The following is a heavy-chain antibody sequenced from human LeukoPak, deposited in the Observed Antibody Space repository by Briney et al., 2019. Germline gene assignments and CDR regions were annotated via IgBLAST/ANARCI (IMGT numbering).Heavy chain of an antibody. CDR3: AKGRGAFDI. V-gene: IGHV3-9*01. J-gene: IGHJ3*02. Sequence: GGSLRLSCAASGFTFDDYAMHWVRQAPGKGLEWVSGISWNSGSIGYADSVKGRFTISRDNAKNSLYLQMNSLRAEDTASYYCAKGRGAFDIWGQGTMVTVSS. CDR2: ISWNSGSI. CDR1: GFTFDDYA.